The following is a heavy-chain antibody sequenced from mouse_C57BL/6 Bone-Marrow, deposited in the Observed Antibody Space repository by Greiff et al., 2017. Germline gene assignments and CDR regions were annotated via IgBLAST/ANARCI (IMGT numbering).Heavy chain of an antibody. CDR2: IDPENGDT. CDR1: GFNIKDDY. Sequence: EVQLQESGAELVRPGASVKLSCTASGFNIKDDYMPWVKQRPEQGLEWIGWIDPENGDTEYASKFQGKATITADTSSNTAYLQLSSLTSEDTAVYYCTFYYYGSSSYWYFDVWGTGTTVTVSS. CDR3: TFYYYGSSSYWYFDV. V-gene: IGHV14-4*01. D-gene: IGHD1-1*01. J-gene: IGHJ1*03.